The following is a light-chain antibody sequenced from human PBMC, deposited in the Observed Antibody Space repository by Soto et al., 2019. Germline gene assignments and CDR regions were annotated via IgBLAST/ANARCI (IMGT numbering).Light chain of an antibody. CDR1: QSISSY. CDR3: QQRSNWPPIT. Sequence: EIVLTQSPATLSLSPGERATLSCRASQSISSYLAWYQQKPGQAPRLLIYDASNRATGIPARFSRSGSGTDFTLTISSLEPEDCAVYYCQQRSNWPPITFGQGTRLEIK. J-gene: IGKJ5*01. V-gene: IGKV3-11*01. CDR2: DAS.